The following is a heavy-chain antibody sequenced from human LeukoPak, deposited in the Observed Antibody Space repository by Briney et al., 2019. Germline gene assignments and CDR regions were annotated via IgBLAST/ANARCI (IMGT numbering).Heavy chain of an antibody. CDR2: INSDGSST. D-gene: IGHD6-6*01. CDR3: ASGLSGYASSLGY. CDR1: GFTFSSYW. V-gene: IGHV3-74*01. Sequence: GGSLRLSCAASGFTFSSYWRHWVRQAPGKGVVWGSRINSDGSSTSYAASVRGRFSLSSDNAKNTLYLQMNSLRAEDTAVYYCASGLSGYASSLGYWGQGTLVTVSA. J-gene: IGHJ4*02.